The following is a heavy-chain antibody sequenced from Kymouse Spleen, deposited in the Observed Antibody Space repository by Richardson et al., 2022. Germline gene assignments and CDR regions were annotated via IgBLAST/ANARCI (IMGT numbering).Heavy chain of an antibody. Sequence: QVQLQESGPGLVKPSQTLSLTCTVSGGSISSGGYYWSWIRQHPGKGLEWIGYIYYSGSTYYNPSLKSRVTISVDTSKNQFSLKLSSVTAADTAVYYCAREGAGVVTAIPYYYYGMDVWGQGTTVTVSS. D-gene: IGHD2-21*02. V-gene: IGHV4-31*03. J-gene: IGHJ6*02. CDR3: AREGAGVVTAIPYYYYGMDV. CDR2: IYYSGST. CDR1: GGSISSGGYY.